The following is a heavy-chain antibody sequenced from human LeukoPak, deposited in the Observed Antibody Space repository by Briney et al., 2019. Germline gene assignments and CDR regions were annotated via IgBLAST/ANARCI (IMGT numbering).Heavy chain of an antibody. CDR2: ISGSGGSA. V-gene: IGHV3-23*01. D-gene: IGHD2-15*01. CDR1: GFTFSSYA. CDR3: AKGDYYYCSGGSCYSSPFDY. J-gene: IGHJ4*02. Sequence: GGSLRLSCVASGFTFSSYAMSWVRQAPGKGLEWVSGISGSGGSAYYADSVKGRFTISRDNSKNTLYLQMNSLRAEDTAVYYCAKGDYYYCSGGSCYSSPFDYWGQGTLVTVSS.